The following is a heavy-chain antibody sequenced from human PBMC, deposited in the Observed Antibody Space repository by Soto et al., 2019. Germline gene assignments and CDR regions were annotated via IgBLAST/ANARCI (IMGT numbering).Heavy chain of an antibody. CDR2: IYHSGST. J-gene: IGHJ4*02. CDR3: ARGHLEMARGFD. D-gene: IGHD1-1*01. V-gene: IGHV4-38-2*01. Sequence: KASETLSLTCAVSITNIYYFGWIRQPPGKGLEWIGSIYHSGSTYYNPSLKSRLTISVDTSKNQFSLKLSSVTAADTAVYCCARGHLEMARGFDWGQGTLVPVSS. CDR1: ITNIYY.